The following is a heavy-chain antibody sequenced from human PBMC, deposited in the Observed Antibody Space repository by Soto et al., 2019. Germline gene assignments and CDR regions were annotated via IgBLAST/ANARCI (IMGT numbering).Heavy chain of an antibody. CDR1: GFTFRTYA. V-gene: IGHV3-30*01. CDR2: ISYDGTNK. Sequence: QVQLVESGGGVVQPGRSLRLSCAASGFTFRTYAMDWVRQAPGKGLEWVAVISYDGTNKYYADSVKGRFTISRDNSKNTLSLQINSLRPEDTAVYYCERGDSNSWSDFWGQGTLVTVSS. CDR3: ERGDSNSWSDF. J-gene: IGHJ4*02. D-gene: IGHD6-13*01.